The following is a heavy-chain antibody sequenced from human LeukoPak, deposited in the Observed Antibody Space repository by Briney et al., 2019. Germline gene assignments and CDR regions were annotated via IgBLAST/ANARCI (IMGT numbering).Heavy chain of an antibody. CDR3: ARDRYSYGPFDY. CDR2: IYHSGST. D-gene: IGHD5-18*01. Sequence: SETLSLTCTVSGYSISSGYYWGWIRQPPGKGLEWIGSIYHSGSTYYNPSLKSRVTISVDTSKNQFSLKLSSVTAADTAVYYCARDRYSYGPFDYWGQGTLVTVSS. J-gene: IGHJ4*02. V-gene: IGHV4-38-2*02. CDR1: GYSISSGYY.